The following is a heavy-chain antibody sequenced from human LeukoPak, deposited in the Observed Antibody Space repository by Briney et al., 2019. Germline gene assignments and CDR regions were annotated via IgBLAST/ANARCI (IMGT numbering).Heavy chain of an antibody. CDR2: ISGSGGST. CDR3: AKSNILTGYFRHFDY. CDR1: GFTFSSYA. D-gene: IGHD3-9*01. J-gene: IGHJ4*02. V-gene: IGHV3-23*01. Sequence: GGSLRLSCAASGFTFSSYAMSWVRQAPGKGLEWVSAISGSGGSTYYADPVKGRFTISRDNSKNTLYLQMNSLRAEDTAVYYCAKSNILTGYFRHFDYWGQGTLVTVSS.